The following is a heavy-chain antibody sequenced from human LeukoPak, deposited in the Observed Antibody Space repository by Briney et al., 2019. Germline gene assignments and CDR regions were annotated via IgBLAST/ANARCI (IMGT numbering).Heavy chain of an antibody. CDR1: GFTFSSYG. CDR3: AKGQAPDY. CDR2: ISYDGSNK. V-gene: IGHV3-30*18. J-gene: IGHJ4*02. Sequence: GGSLRLSCAASGFTFSSYGMHWVRQAPGKGLEWVAVISYDGSNKYYADSVKGRFTLSRDNSKNTLYLQMNSLRAEDTAVYYCAKGQAPDYWGQGTLVTVSS.